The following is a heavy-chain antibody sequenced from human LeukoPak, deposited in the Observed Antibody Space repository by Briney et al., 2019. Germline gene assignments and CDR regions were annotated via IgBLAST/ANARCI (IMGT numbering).Heavy chain of an antibody. CDR3: AKAGRGVISHFDH. J-gene: IGHJ4*02. CDR1: GFTFSTYG. CDR2: IWYDGSNK. Sequence: GRSLRLSCAVSGFTFSTYGMHWVRQAPGKGLEWVTVIWYDGSNKYYADSVKGRFTISRDNSKNTVYLQMNSLRVEDTAVYYCAKAGRGVISHFDHWGQGALVTVSS. V-gene: IGHV3-33*06. D-gene: IGHD3-10*01.